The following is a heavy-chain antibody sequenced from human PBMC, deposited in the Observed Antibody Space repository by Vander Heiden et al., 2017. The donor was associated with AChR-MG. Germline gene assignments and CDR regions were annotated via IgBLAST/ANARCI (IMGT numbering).Heavy chain of an antibody. CDR2: IRSKANSYAT. V-gene: IGHV3-73*01. CDR1: GFTFSGSA. CDR3: ARGYYDSRGYYDY. J-gene: IGHJ4*02. Sequence: EVQLVASGGGLVQPGGSLKLSCAASGFTFSGSAMHWVRQASGKGLEWVGRIRSKANSYATAYAASVEGRFTISRDDSKNTAYLQMNSLKTEDTAVYYCARGYYDSRGYYDYWGQGTLVTVSS. D-gene: IGHD3-22*01.